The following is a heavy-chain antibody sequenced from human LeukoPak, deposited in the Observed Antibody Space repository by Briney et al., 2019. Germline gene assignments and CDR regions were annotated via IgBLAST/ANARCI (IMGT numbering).Heavy chain of an antibody. V-gene: IGHV3-30*02. CDR3: AKDSGYYYYYMDV. Sequence: GGSLRLSCAASGFTFSSYGMHWFRQAPGKGLEWVAFIRYDGSNKYYADSVKGRFTISRDNSKNTLYLQMNSLRAEDTAVYYCAKDSGYYYYYMDVWGKGTTVTVSS. CDR1: GFTFSSYG. D-gene: IGHD6-25*01. J-gene: IGHJ6*03. CDR2: IRYDGSNK.